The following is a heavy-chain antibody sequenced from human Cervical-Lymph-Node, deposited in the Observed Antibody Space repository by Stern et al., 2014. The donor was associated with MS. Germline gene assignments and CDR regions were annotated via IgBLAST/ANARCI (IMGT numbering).Heavy chain of an antibody. CDR2: ISSSSSYI. V-gene: IGHV3-21*01. CDR1: GFTFSSYS. Sequence: EVHLVESEGGLVKPGGSLRLSCAASGFTFSSYSMNWVRQAPGKGLEWVSSISSSSSYIYYAYSVKGRFTISRDNAKNSLYLQMNSLRAEDTAVYYCARDSSSWYAIDYWGQGTLVTVSS. D-gene: IGHD6-13*01. J-gene: IGHJ4*02. CDR3: ARDSSSWYAIDY.